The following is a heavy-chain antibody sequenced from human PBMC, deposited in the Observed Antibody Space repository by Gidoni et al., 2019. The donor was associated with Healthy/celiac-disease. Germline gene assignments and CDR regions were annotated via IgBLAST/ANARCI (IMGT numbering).Heavy chain of an antibody. D-gene: IGHD6-13*01. CDR3: ARVSIAAAVDY. J-gene: IGHJ4*02. V-gene: IGHV3-74*01. CDR1: GFTFSSYW. CDR2: IKSEGSST. Sequence: EVQLVESGGGLVQPGGSLRLSCAASGFTFSSYWMHWVRQAPGKGLVWVSRIKSEGSSTSYADSVKGRFTISRDNAKNTLYLQMNSLRAEDTAVYYCARVSIAAAVDYWGQGTLVTVSS.